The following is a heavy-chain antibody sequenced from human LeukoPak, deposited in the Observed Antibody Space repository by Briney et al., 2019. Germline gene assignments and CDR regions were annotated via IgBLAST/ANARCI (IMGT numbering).Heavy chain of an antibody. J-gene: IGHJ4*02. CDR2: IYPGDSDT. V-gene: IGHV5-51*01. CDR1: GYSFTSYW. D-gene: IGHD2-21*02. Sequence: GESLKISCKGSGYSFTSYWIGWVRQMPGKGLEWMGIIYPGDSDTRYSPSFQGQVTISADKSISTAYLQWSSLKASDTAMYYCARAYCGGDCPYYFDYWGQGTLVTVSS. CDR3: ARAYCGGDCPYYFDY.